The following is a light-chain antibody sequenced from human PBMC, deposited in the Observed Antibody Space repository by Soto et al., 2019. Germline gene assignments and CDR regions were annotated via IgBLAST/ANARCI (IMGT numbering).Light chain of an antibody. Sequence: EIVMTQSPATLAVSPGGRRTLSCRASQSISDTLAWYQQKPGQAPRLLLYDAASRATGIPDRFSGSGSGTDFTLPISRLEPEDFAVYYCRQYGRSLGFAVGGGTKVDIK. CDR1: QSISDT. CDR3: RQYGRSLGFA. CDR2: DAA. J-gene: IGKJ4*01. V-gene: IGKV3-20*01.